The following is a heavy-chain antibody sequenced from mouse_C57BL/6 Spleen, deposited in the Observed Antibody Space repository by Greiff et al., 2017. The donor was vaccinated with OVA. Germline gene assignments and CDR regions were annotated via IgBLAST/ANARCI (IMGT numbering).Heavy chain of an antibody. D-gene: IGHD2-4*01. V-gene: IGHV1-82*01. CDR2: IYPGDGDT. CDR3: ARDYDYDGGFAY. J-gene: IGHJ3*01. Sequence: QVHVKQSGPELVKPGASVKLSCKASGYAFSSSWMNWVKQRPGQGLEWIGRIYPGDGDTNYNGKFKGKATLTADKSSSTAYMQLSSLTSEDSAVYFCARDYDYDGGFAYWGQGTLVTVSA. CDR1: GYAFSSSW.